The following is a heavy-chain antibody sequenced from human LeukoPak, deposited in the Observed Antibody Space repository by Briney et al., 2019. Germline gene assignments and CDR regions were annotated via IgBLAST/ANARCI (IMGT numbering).Heavy chain of an antibody. V-gene: IGHV3-64*01. CDR3: AREYNSLDY. D-gene: IGHD1-14*01. Sequence: PGGSLRLSCAASGFTFSSYDMHWVRRAPGKGLEYVSAISPNGAGTYYANSVKGRFTISRDNSKNTLYLQMNSLRAEDTAVYYCAREYNSLDYWGQGTLVTVST. J-gene: IGHJ4*02. CDR1: GFTFSSYD. CDR2: ISPNGAGT.